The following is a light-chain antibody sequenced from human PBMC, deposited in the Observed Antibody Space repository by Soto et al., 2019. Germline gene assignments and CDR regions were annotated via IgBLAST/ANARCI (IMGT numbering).Light chain of an antibody. J-gene: IGLJ3*02. Sequence: QSVLTQPASVSGSPGQSITISCTGTSSDVGGYNYVSWFQQHPGKAPKLMIYDVSNRPSGVSSRFSGSKSGNTASLTISGLQAEDEADYYCSSYTTSNTGVFGGGTKLTVL. V-gene: IGLV2-14*01. CDR3: SSYTTSNTGV. CDR1: SSDVGGYNY. CDR2: DVS.